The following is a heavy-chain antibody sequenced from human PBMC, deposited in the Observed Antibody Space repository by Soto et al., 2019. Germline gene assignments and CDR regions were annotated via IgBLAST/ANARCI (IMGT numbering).Heavy chain of an antibody. CDR3: ARDWVAAAGTNYYYGMDV. V-gene: IGHV1-69*13. CDR1: GGTFSSYA. Sequence: ASVKVSCKASGGTFSSYAISWVRQAPGQGLEWMGGIIPIFGTANYAQKFQGGVTITADESTSTAYMELSSLRSEDTAVYYCARDWVAAAGTNYYYGMDVWGQGTTVTVSS. CDR2: IIPIFGTA. J-gene: IGHJ6*02. D-gene: IGHD6-13*01.